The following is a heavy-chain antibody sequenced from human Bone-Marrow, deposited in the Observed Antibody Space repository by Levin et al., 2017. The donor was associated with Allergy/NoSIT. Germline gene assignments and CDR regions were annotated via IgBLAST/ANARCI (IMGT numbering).Heavy chain of an antibody. D-gene: IGHD3-3*01. Sequence: PGGSLRLSCAASGFTFSQFYMSWIRQAPGKGLEWVSYISSASTYTNYADSVKGRFTISRDNAKNSVFLQMNSLRAEDTAVYYCARVDFWSGYSLYYYYYMDAWGKGTTVTVSS. CDR3: ARVDFWSGYSLYYYYYMDA. CDR1: GFTFSQFY. CDR2: ISSASTYT. V-gene: IGHV3-11*06. J-gene: IGHJ6*03.